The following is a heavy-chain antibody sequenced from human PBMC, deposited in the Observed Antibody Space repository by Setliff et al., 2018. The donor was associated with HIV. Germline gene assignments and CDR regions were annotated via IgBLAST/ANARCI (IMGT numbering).Heavy chain of an antibody. V-gene: IGHV3-7*01. CDR2: IKSKTDGTDK. Sequence: GGSLRLSCAASGFRFSDAWMTWGRQAPGQGLEWVGRIKSKTDGTDKYYVDSVRGRFTISRDNARNSLFLQMNSLRVEDTAVYYCARDTCDTPSCYAGPRFVYWGQGNLVTVSS. J-gene: IGHJ4*02. CDR3: ARDTCDTPSCYAGPRFVY. D-gene: IGHD2-2*01. CDR1: GFRFSDAW.